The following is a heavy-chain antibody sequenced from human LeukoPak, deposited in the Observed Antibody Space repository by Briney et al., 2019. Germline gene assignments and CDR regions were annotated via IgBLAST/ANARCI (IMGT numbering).Heavy chain of an antibody. CDR3: ARADSPGASYHY. CDR2: INPNSGNT. V-gene: IGHV1-8*03. CDR1: GYTFTGYD. Sequence: ASVKVSCKASGYTFTGYDINWVRQATGQGLEWVGWINPNSGNTVYAQKFRGRVTITRSTSISTAYMELSSLRSQDTAVYYCARADSPGASYHYWGRGTLVTVSS. J-gene: IGHJ4*02. D-gene: IGHD1-26*01.